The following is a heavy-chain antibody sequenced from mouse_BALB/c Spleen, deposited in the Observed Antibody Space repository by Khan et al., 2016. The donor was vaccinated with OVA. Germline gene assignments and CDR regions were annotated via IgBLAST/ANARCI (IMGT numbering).Heavy chain of an antibody. CDR2: INPYIGET. J-gene: IGHJ2*01. CDR1: GYSFTGYF. CDR3: ARIYGSDFDY. V-gene: IGHV1-20*02. D-gene: IGHD1-1*01. Sequence: VQLKQSGPELVKPGASVKISCKASGYSFTGYFMNWVMQSHGKSLEWIGRINPYIGETFYNQKFKGKATLTVDESSSTAHMELRSLASEDSAVYYCARIYGSDFDYWGQGTPLTVSS.